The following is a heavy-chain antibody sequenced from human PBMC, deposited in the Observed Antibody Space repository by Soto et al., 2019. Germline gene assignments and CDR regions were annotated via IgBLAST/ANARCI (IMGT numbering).Heavy chain of an antibody. V-gene: IGHV4-34*01. CDR3: ARGSSTASWSLQY. J-gene: IGHJ1*01. D-gene: IGHD6-13*01. CDR1: GGSFSGYF. Sequence: SETLSLTCAVSGGSFSGYFWSWIRQPPGKGLEWIGEIIPSGGTNYNPSLKSRVTISVDTSKNQFSLKVTSVTAADTGVYYCARGSSTASWSLQYWGQGSPVT. CDR2: IIPSGGT.